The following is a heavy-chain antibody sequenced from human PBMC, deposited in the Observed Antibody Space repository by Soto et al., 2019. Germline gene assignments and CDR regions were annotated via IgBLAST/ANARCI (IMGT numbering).Heavy chain of an antibody. CDR1: GFSFVNYA. CDR2: LSGSGTST. V-gene: IGHV3-23*01. D-gene: IGHD6-19*01. J-gene: IGHJ4*02. CDR3: AKATTNGGWFNPFDS. Sequence: GSLRLSCAASGFSFVNYAMNWVRQAPGKGLEWVSGLSGSGTSTYYADSVKVRFTISRDNSRDTLFLQMNSLTADDTAVYYCAKATTNGGWFNPFDSWGQGALVTVSS.